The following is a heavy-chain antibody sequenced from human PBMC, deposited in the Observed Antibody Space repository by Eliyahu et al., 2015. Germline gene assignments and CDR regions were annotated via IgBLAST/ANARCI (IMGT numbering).Heavy chain of an antibody. V-gene: IGHV3-23*01. CDR2: ISDSGGST. Sequence: EVQLLESGGGLVQPGGSXRLSCXAXGXXFRSYAXSWVRQXPGKGLEWVSGISDSGGSTHXADSVKGRFTISRDNSKNTLYLQMNSLRAEDTALYYCANTSSGWFKANWFDPWGQGTLVTVSS. J-gene: IGHJ5*02. D-gene: IGHD6-19*01. CDR1: GXXFRSYA. CDR3: ANTSSGWFKANWFDP.